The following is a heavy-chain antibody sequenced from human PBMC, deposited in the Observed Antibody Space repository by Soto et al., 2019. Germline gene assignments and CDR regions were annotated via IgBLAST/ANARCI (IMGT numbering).Heavy chain of an antibody. Sequence: EVQLLESGGGLVQPGGSLSLSCAASGFSFSSYAMSWVRQAPGKGLEWVSGISGSGGSTYYADSVKGRFTISRDKSKNTLYLQIHSLRAEDTAVYYCAKEAVAGPYYYYYGMDVWGQGTTVTVSS. D-gene: IGHD6-19*01. V-gene: IGHV3-23*01. J-gene: IGHJ6*02. CDR3: AKEAVAGPYYYYYGMDV. CDR2: ISGSGGST. CDR1: GFSFSSYA.